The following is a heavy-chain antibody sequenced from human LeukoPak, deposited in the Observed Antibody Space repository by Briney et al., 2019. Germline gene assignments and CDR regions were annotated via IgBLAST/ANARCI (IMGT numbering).Heavy chain of an antibody. D-gene: IGHD1-1*01. CDR3: ARGGELERRSLHYLDY. CDR2: MSSSSSPI. J-gene: IGHJ4*02. CDR1: GFTFSSYG. Sequence: PGGSLRLSCAASGFTFSSYGMHWVRQAPGKGLEWVSFMSSSSSPIYYADSVKGRFTISRDNAKNSLYLQMNSLRAEDTAVYYCARGGELERRSLHYLDYWGQGTLVTVSS. V-gene: IGHV3-21*06.